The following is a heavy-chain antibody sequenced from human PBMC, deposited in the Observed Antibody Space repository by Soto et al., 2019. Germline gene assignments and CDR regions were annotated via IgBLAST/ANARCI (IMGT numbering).Heavy chain of an antibody. Sequence: QLQLQESGPGLVKPSETLSLTCTVSGDSISSSTYFWGWIRQPPGKGLEWIGSVDYSGTTYYNTSRTTRAPISVDTSKNQFSLKLSSVTAADTAVYYCARPGANSGSYSEYFQHWGQGTLVTVSS. J-gene: IGHJ1*01. CDR3: ARPGANSGSYSEYFQH. CDR1: GDSISSSTYF. CDR2: VDYSGTT. V-gene: IGHV4-39*01. D-gene: IGHD1-26*01.